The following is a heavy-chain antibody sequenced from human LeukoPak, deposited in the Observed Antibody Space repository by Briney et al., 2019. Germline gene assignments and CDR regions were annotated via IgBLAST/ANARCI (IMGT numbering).Heavy chain of an antibody. CDR1: GYSFTSYW. V-gene: IGHV5-51*01. CDR3: ARHGAYSSSYFYYYYYGMDV. CDR2: IYPGDSDT. J-gene: IGHJ6*02. D-gene: IGHD6-6*01. Sequence: GESMKISCKGSGYSFTSYWIGWVRQMPGKGLEWMGIIYPGDSDTRYSPSFQGQVTISADKSISTAYLQWSSLKASDTAMYYCARHGAYSSSYFYYYYYGMDVWGQGTTVTVSS.